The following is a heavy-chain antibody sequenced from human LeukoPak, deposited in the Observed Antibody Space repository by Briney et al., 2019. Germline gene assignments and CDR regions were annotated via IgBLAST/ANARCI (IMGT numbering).Heavy chain of an antibody. CDR2: INPNSGGT. V-gene: IGHV1-2*02. D-gene: IGHD3-3*01. J-gene: IGHJ5*02. Sequence: AASVKVSCKASGYTFIDYYINWVRQAPGKGLEWMGWINPNSGGTNYAQKFQGRVTMTRDTSIPATYMELSRLTSDDSAVYFCATEASGLNWFDPWGQGTLVTVSS. CDR1: GYTFIDYY. CDR3: ATEASGLNWFDP.